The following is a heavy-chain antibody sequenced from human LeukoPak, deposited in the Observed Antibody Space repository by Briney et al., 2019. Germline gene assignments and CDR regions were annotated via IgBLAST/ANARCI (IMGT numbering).Heavy chain of an antibody. D-gene: IGHD3-10*02. J-gene: IGHJ6*04. Sequence: GRSLRFSCAASGFTFDDYAMHWVRQAPGKGLEWVSGITWNSDNIAYADSVKGRFTISRDNAKNSLYLQMNSLRAEDTAVYYCAELGITMIGGVWGKGTTVTISS. CDR2: ITWNSDNI. CDR1: GFTFDDYA. CDR3: AELGITMIGGV. V-gene: IGHV3-9*01.